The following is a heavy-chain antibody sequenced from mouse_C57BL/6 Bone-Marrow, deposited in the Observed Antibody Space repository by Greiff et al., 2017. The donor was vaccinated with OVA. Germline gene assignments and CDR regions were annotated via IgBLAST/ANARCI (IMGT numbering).Heavy chain of an antibody. CDR1: GFTFSSYA. Sequence: EVHLVESGGGLVKPGGSLKLSCAASGFTFSSYAMSRVRQTPEKRLEWVATISDGGSYTYYPDNVKGRFTISRDNAKNNLYLQMSHLKSEDTAMYYCARDKSSPFAYWGQGTLVTVSA. D-gene: IGHD1-1*01. CDR3: ARDKSSPFAY. V-gene: IGHV5-4*01. CDR2: ISDGGSYT. J-gene: IGHJ3*01.